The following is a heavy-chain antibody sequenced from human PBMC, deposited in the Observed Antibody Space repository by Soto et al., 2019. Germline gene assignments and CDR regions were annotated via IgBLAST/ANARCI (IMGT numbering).Heavy chain of an antibody. CDR3: AKSGSGSYDHY. J-gene: IGHJ4*02. Sequence: EVQLLESGGGLVQPGGSLRLSCAASGFTFSSYAMNWVRQAPGKGLEWVSVISGSGGSTYYADSVKGRFTISRDNSKNTLYLQMNSLRAEDTTLYYCAKSGSGSYDHYGGQGTLFTVSS. D-gene: IGHD1-26*01. CDR2: ISGSGGST. V-gene: IGHV3-23*01. CDR1: GFTFSSYA.